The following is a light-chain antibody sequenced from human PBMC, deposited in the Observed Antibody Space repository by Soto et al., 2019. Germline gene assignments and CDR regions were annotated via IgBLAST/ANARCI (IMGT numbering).Light chain of an antibody. V-gene: IGKV3-20*01. CDR2: GAS. CDR1: QSVSSSY. Sequence: EIVLTQSPGTLSLSPGERATLSCRASQSVSSSYLAWYQQKPGQAPRQLIYGASSRATGIPDRFSGSGAGTDFTLTINRLEPEDFAVYYCQHYRTSFGGGTRVEI. CDR3: QHYRTS. J-gene: IGKJ4*01.